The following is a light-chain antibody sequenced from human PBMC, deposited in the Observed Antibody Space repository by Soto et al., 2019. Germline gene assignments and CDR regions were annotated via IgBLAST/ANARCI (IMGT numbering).Light chain of an antibody. Sequence: EIVMTQSPATLSVSPGERATLSFRASQSVSSNLAWYQQKPGQAPRLLIYGASTRATGITARFSVSGSGTEFTLTISSLQSEDCAVYYCQQYNNWPPWTFGKGSKVEIK. CDR3: QQYNNWPPWT. CDR2: GAS. CDR1: QSVSSN. V-gene: IGKV3-15*01. J-gene: IGKJ1*01.